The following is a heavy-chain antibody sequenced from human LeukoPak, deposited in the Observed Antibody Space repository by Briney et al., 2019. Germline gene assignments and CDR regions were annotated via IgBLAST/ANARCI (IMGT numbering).Heavy chain of an antibody. CDR2: IYHSGST. CDR3: ARVALQTRRKSDAFDI. J-gene: IGHJ3*02. Sequence: SETLSLTCAVSGGSISSSNWWSWVRQPPGKGLEWIGEIYHSGSTNYNPSLKSRVTISVDKSKNQFSLKLSSVTAADTAVYYCARVALQTRRKSDAFDIWGQGTMVTVSS. CDR1: GGSISSSNW. V-gene: IGHV4-4*02.